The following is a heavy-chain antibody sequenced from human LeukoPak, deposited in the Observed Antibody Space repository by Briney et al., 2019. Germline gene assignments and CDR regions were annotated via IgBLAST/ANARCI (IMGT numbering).Heavy chain of an antibody. J-gene: IGHJ4*02. Sequence: PGGSLRLSCAASGFTFSSYGMHWVRQAPGKGLEWVAVIWYDGSNKYYADSVKGRFTISRDNAKNSLYLQMNSLRAEDTAVYYCASSGYSGYDFDYWGQGTLVTVSS. CDR1: GFTFSSYG. D-gene: IGHD5-12*01. V-gene: IGHV3-33*03. CDR3: ASSGYSGYDFDY. CDR2: IWYDGSNK.